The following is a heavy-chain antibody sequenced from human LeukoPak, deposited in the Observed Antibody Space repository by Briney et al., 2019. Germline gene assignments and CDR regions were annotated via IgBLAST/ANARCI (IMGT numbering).Heavy chain of an antibody. V-gene: IGHV3-23*01. CDR3: AKISVVAAIYDAFDI. CDR1: GFTFSTYA. Sequence: GGSLRLSCTASGFTFSTYAMSWVRQAPGKGLEWVSAISGSGASTYYADSVKGRFTISRDNSKSTLWLQMNSLRAEDTAVYYCAKISVVAAIYDAFDIWGQGTMVTVSS. J-gene: IGHJ3*02. D-gene: IGHD2-15*01. CDR2: ISGSGAST.